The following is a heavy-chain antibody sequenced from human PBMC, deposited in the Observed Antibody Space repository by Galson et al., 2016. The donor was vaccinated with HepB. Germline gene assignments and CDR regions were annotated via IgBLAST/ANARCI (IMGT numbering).Heavy chain of an antibody. CDR2: IRGSGGGI. V-gene: IGHV3-23*01. CDR3: AKERGSRITMVRGVLDAFDI. Sequence: SLRLSCAASGFIFSTYAMNWVRQAPGKGLEWVSSIRGSGGGIDYADSVKGRFTISRDNSKNALYLQMSSLRAEDTALYYRAKERGSRITMVRGVLDAFDIWGQGTMVTVSS. J-gene: IGHJ3*02. D-gene: IGHD3-10*01. CDR1: GFIFSTYA.